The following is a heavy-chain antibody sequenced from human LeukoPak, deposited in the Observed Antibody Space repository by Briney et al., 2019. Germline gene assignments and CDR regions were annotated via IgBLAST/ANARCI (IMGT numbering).Heavy chain of an antibody. J-gene: IGHJ5*02. Sequence: PGGSLRLSCAASAFTFSRYWMHWVRQTPGEGLVWVSRISSDGTTTTYADSVKGRFTISRDNARNTLYLQMNSLRAEDTAVYYCARFACDSGSLSWGQGALVTVSS. CDR2: ISSDGTTT. D-gene: IGHD3-10*01. CDR3: ARFACDSGSLS. V-gene: IGHV3-74*01. CDR1: AFTFSRYW.